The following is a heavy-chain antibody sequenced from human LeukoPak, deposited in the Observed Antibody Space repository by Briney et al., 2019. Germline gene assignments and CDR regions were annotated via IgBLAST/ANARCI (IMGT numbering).Heavy chain of an antibody. CDR2: ISAYNGNT. Sequence: GASVKVSCKASGYTFTSYGISWVRQAPGQGLEWMGWISAYNGNTNYAQKLQGRVTMTTDTSTSTAYMELRSLRSDDTAVYYCARVYVGDYDFWSGSIAPDAFDIWGQGTMVTVSS. CDR3: ARVYVGDYDFWSGSIAPDAFDI. CDR1: GYTFTSYG. D-gene: IGHD3-3*01. J-gene: IGHJ3*02. V-gene: IGHV1-18*01.